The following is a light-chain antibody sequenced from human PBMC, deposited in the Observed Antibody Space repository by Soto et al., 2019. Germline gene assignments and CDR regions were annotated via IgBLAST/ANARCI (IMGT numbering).Light chain of an antibody. J-gene: IGLJ1*01. Sequence: SYELTQPPSVSVAPGQTARITCGGNNIESKSVNWYQQKPGQAPVLVVYGDSDRPSGIPERFSGSNSGNTATLIINTAEAGDEADYYCQVWDSDNNPFYVFGAGTKVTVL. V-gene: IGLV3-21*02. CDR3: QVWDSDNNPFYV. CDR2: GDS. CDR1: NIESKS.